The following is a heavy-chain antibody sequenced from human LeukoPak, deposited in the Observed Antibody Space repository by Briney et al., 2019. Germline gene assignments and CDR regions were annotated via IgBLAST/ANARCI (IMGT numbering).Heavy chain of an antibody. Sequence: ASVKVSCKASGYTFTGYYMHWVRQAPGQGLEWMGWMKPNSGDTGYAQKFQGRVTITRDTSISTAYMELSSLRSEDTAVYYCARGLPSAIFGVATSDWGQGTLVTVSS. D-gene: IGHD3-3*01. V-gene: IGHV1-8*03. CDR3: ARGLPSAIFGVATSD. J-gene: IGHJ4*02. CDR1: GYTFTGYY. CDR2: MKPNSGDT.